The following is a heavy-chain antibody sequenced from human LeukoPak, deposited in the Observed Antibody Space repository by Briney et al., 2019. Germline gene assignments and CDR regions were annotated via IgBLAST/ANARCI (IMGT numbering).Heavy chain of an antibody. V-gene: IGHV4-61*02. CDR1: GGSISSGSYY. D-gene: IGHD6-6*01. CDR3: AREEAALAEGPYFDY. CDR2: IYTSGST. Sequence: SETLSLTCTVSGGSISSGSYYWSWIRQTAGKGLEWIGRIYTSGSTNYNPSLKSRVTISVDTSKNQFSLKLSSVTAADTAVYYCAREEAALAEGPYFDYWGQGILVTASS. J-gene: IGHJ4*02.